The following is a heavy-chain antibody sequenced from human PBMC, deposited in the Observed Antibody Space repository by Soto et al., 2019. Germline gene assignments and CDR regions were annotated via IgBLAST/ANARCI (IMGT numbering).Heavy chain of an antibody. CDR2: IYYSGST. D-gene: IGHD1-1*01. J-gene: IGHJ3*02. CDR1: GGSIRRYY. CDR3: ATSTKRQFWRSEYAFDI. V-gene: IGHV4-59*08. Sequence: DTLSITCTVTGGSIRRYYWIWIRQPPGQGLEWIGYIYYSGSTNYNPSLKSRVTISVDTSKNQFSLKLSSVTAADTAVYYCATSTKRQFWRSEYAFDIWGQGTMVTVSS.